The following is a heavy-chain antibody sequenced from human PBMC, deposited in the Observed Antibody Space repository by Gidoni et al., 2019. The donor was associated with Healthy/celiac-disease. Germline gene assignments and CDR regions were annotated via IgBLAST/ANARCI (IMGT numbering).Heavy chain of an antibody. Sequence: QVQLVQSGAEVKKPGSSVKVSCKASGGTFSSYAISWVRQPPGQGLEWMGGIIPIFGTANYAQKFQGRVTITADESTSTAYMELSSLRSEDTAVYYCASHDRGLDSERYYYDSSGYPDWYFDLWGRGTLVTVSS. CDR3: ASHDRGLDSERYYYDSSGYPDWYFDL. D-gene: IGHD3-22*01. J-gene: IGHJ2*01. V-gene: IGHV1-69*01. CDR2: IIPIFGTA. CDR1: GGTFSSYA.